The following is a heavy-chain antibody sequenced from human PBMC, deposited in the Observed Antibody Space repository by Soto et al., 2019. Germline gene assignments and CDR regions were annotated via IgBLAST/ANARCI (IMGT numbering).Heavy chain of an antibody. V-gene: IGHV3-30*18. CDR2: ISYDGSNK. CDR3: AKDGGYFDY. D-gene: IGHD3-16*01. J-gene: IGHJ4*02. CDR1: GFTFSSYG. Sequence: QVQLVESGGGVVQPGRSLRLSCAASGFTFSSYGMHWVRQAPGKGLEWVAVISYDGSNKYYADSVKGRFTISRYNSKNTLYLQMNSLRAEDTAVYYCAKDGGYFDYWGQGTLVTVSS.